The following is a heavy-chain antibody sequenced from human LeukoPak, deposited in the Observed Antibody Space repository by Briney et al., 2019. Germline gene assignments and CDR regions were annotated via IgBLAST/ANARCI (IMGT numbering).Heavy chain of an antibody. Sequence: GGSLRLSCAASGLSVTTNYINWVRQAPGKGLEWVSVIYSGGSGYYADSVKGRFTVSRDTSKNTVYLQMDNLRIEDTAVYYCARGDYNWNDLDPWGQGTLVIVSS. CDR1: GLSVTTNY. CDR2: IYSGGSG. CDR3: ARGDYNWNDLDP. D-gene: IGHD1-1*01. V-gene: IGHV3-53*01. J-gene: IGHJ5*02.